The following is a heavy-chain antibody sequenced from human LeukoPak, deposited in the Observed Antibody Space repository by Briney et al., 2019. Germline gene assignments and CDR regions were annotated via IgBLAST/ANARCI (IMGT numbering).Heavy chain of an antibody. Sequence: ASVKVSCKASGGTFSSYALSWVRQAPGQGLEWMGGIIPIFGTANYAQKFQGRVTITADESTSTAYMELSSLRSEDTAVYYCARARDGSSGYYQVDYWGQGTLVTVSS. D-gene: IGHD3-22*01. J-gene: IGHJ4*02. V-gene: IGHV1-69*13. CDR3: ARARDGSSGYYQVDY. CDR1: GGTFSSYA. CDR2: IIPIFGTA.